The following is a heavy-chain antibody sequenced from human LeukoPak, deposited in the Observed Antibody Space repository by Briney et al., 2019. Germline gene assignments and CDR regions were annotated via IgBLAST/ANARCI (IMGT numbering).Heavy chain of an antibody. J-gene: IGHJ5*02. D-gene: IGHD2-2*01. CDR3: ARHATYCSSTSCYLASWFDP. V-gene: IGHV4-39*01. CDR2: IYYSGST. CDR1: GGSISSRSYY. Sequence: PSETLSLTCTVSGGSISSRSYYWGWIRQPPGKGLEWIGSIYYSGSTYYNPSLKSRVTISVDTSKNQFSLKLSSVTAADTAVYYCARHATYCSSTSCYLASWFDPWGQGTLVTVSS.